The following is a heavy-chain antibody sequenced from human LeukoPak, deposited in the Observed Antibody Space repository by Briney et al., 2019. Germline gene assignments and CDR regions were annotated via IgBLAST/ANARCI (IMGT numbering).Heavy chain of an antibody. CDR3: ARQTVMTMVRGSEFDP. V-gene: IGHV1-69*04. Sequence: SVKDSCKASGGTFSSYAISWVRQAPGQGREWMGRIIPILGIANYAQKFQGRVTITADKSTSTAYMELSSLRSEDTAVYYCARQTVMTMVRGSEFDPWGQGTLVTVSS. CDR2: IIPILGIA. J-gene: IGHJ5*02. D-gene: IGHD3-10*01. CDR1: GGTFSSYA.